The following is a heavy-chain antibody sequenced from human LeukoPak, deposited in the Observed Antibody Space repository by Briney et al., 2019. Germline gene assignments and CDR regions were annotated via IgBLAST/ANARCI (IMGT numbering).Heavy chain of an antibody. V-gene: IGHV1-2*02. CDR2: INPNSGGT. J-gene: IGHJ5*02. CDR3: ARGESSHDYGGNLPFDP. D-gene: IGHD4-23*01. Sequence: ASVKVSCKASGYTFTGYYMHCVRQAPGQGLEWMGWINPNSGGTNYAQKFQGRVTMTRDTSISTVYMELSRLRSDDTAVYYCARGESSHDYGGNLPFDPWGQGTLVTVSS. CDR1: GYTFTGYY.